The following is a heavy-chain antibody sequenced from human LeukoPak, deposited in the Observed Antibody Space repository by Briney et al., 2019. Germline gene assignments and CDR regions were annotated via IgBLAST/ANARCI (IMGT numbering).Heavy chain of an antibody. Sequence: PSETLSLTCTVSGGSISSSSYYWSWIRQPAGKGLEWIGRIYTSGSTNYNPSLKSRVTMSVDTSKNQFSLKLSSVTAADTAVYYCARDWEQLVGDYWGQGTLVTVSS. CDR3: ARDWEQLVGDY. J-gene: IGHJ4*02. CDR1: GGSISSSSYY. CDR2: IYTSGST. D-gene: IGHD6-6*01. V-gene: IGHV4-61*02.